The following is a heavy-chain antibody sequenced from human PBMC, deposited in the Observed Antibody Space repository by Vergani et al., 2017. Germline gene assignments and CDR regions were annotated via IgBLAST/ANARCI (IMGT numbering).Heavy chain of an antibody. CDR1: GGSISSYN. J-gene: IGHJ4*02. D-gene: IGHD7-27*01. CDR2: IYYSGST. V-gene: IGHV4-59*12. CDR3: AREREELGIPH. Sequence: QVQLQESGPGLVKPSETLSLTCTVSGGSISSYNWSWIRQPPGKGLEWIGYIYYSGSTNYNPSLKSRVTISVDTSKNQFSLKLSSVTAADTAVYYCAREREELGIPHWGQGTLVTVSS.